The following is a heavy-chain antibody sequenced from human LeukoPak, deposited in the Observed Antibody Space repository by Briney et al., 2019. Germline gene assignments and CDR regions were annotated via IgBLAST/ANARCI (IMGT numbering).Heavy chain of an antibody. J-gene: IGHJ6*03. V-gene: IGHV4-59*01. CDR1: GGSISSYS. D-gene: IGHD6-13*01. CDR3: ARLGYSSSWYEDPSYYYYMDV. Sequence: SETLSLTCTVSGGSISSYSWSWIRQPPGKGLEWIGYIYYRGTTNYNPSLKSRVTISVDTSKNQFSLKLSSVTAADTAVYYCARLGYSSSWYEDPSYYYYMDVWGRGTTVTVSS. CDR2: IYYRGTT.